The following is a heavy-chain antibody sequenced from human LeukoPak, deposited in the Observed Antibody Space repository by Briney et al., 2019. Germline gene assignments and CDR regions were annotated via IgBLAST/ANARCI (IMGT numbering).Heavy chain of an antibody. J-gene: IGHJ6*02. CDR2: IWYDGSNK. Sequence: GVSLRLSCAASGFTFSSYGVHWVRQAPGKGLEWVAVIWYDGSNKYYADSVKGRFTISRDNSKNTLYLQMNSLRAEDTAVYYCARSSNNYYYYYGMDVWGQGTTVTVSS. V-gene: IGHV3-33*01. CDR1: GFTFSSYG. CDR3: ARSSNNYYYYYGMDV.